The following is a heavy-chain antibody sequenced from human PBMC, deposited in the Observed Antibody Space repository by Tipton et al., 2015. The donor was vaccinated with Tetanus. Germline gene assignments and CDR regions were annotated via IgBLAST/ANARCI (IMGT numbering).Heavy chain of an antibody. J-gene: IGHJ5*02. CDR2: ISPGDSDA. CDR1: GHNSRSYW. Sequence: QSGPEVKKPGESLKISCQASGHNSRSYWISWVRQMPGKGLEWMGIISPGDSDATYSPSFQGQVTISLDKSISTAYLQWASLKPSDTAIYFCARLPKHYSALGSTWGQGTLVTVSS. V-gene: IGHV5-51*01. CDR3: ARLPKHYSALGST. D-gene: IGHD3-10*01.